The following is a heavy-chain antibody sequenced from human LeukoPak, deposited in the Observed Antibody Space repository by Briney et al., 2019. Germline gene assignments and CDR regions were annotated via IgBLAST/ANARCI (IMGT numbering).Heavy chain of an antibody. CDR1: GFTFSHAL. V-gene: IGHV3-15*01. Sequence: GGSLRPSCAASGFTFSHALMNWVRQAPGKGLEWVGRIKSKTDGGTTDYSAPVKGRFTISRDDSKNTLYLRMNSLKTEDTAMYYCCTDDSGSYFQGDPFDIWGQGTMVTVSS. D-gene: IGHD1-26*01. CDR3: CTDDSGSYFQGDPFDI. J-gene: IGHJ3*02. CDR2: IKSKTDGGTT.